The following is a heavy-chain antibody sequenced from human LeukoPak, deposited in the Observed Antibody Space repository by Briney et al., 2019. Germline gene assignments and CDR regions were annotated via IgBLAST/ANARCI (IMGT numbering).Heavy chain of an antibody. V-gene: IGHV3-11*04. CDR2: IGLSGSPL. J-gene: IGHJ5*02. D-gene: IGHD3-22*01. Sequence: PGGSLRLSCAVSGFSFSGFYMSWIRQAPGKGLEWISYIGLSGSPLDYAYSEHGRFAISRDNAKNSLYLDMNSVRAAATAVYSSAREDFSSGSFSSWGQGTLVTVSS. CDR3: AREDFSSGSFSS. CDR1: GFSFSGFY.